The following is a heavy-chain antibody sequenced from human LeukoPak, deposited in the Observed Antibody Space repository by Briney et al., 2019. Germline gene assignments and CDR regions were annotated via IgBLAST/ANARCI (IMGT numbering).Heavy chain of an antibody. CDR3: ASHSSGWYEEYFQH. CDR2: ISGSGGST. D-gene: IGHD6-19*01. Sequence: GGSLRLSCAASGFTFSSYAMSWVRQAPWKGLEWVSAISGSGGSTYYADSVKGRFTISRDNSKNTLYLQMNSLRAEDTAVYYCASHSSGWYEEYFQHWGQGTLVTVSS. V-gene: IGHV3-23*01. J-gene: IGHJ1*01. CDR1: GFTFSSYA.